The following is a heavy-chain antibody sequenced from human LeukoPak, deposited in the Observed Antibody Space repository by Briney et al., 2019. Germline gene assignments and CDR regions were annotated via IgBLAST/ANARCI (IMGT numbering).Heavy chain of an antibody. D-gene: IGHD6-19*01. Sequence: SVKVLCKASVGTFSSYAMSWAPQAPGQGLVGRGSIIPIFCTANYAEKLQGRLTSTEDESTSTVYMAVQSLILEDADVLFCARGREGWTGYSSGWPTYYVDYWGQGTLVTVSS. CDR3: ARGREGWTGYSSGWPTYYVDY. CDR1: VGTFSSYA. V-gene: IGHV1-69*13. J-gene: IGHJ4*02. CDR2: IIPIFCTA.